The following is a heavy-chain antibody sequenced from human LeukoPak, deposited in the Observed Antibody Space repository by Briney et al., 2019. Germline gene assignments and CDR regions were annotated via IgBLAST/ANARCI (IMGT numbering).Heavy chain of an antibody. CDR1: GFTFYDYD. D-gene: IGHD3-10*01. V-gene: IGHV3-43*02. CDR2: ISGDGGST. Sequence: GGSLRLSCAASGFTFYDYDIHWVGQAREKGLEWVSIISGDGGSTYYADSVKGRFTISRDNSKNSLYLQMNSLRTEDTALYYCAKAWFGERSGGGFDYWGQGTLVTVSS. J-gene: IGHJ4*02. CDR3: AKAWFGERSGGGFDY.